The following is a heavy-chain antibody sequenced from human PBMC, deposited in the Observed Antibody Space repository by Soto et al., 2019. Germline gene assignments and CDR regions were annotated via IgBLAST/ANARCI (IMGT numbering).Heavy chain of an antibody. J-gene: IGHJ4*02. CDR2: IFHTGSA. Sequence: QVQLQESGPGLMKPSGTLSLTCAVSGGSITSNWWSWVRQPPGKGLEWLAEIFHTGSANYNPSLMCRLTISMDKSRNHLSLNLNSVTAADTAVYYCARHIAVSGTRGFDHWGQGTLVTVSS. D-gene: IGHD2-21*01. CDR3: ARHIAVSGTRGFDH. CDR1: GGSITSNW. V-gene: IGHV4-4*02.